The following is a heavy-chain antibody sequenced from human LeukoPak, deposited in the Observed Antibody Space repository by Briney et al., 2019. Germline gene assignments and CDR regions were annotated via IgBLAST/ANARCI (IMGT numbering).Heavy chain of an antibody. CDR3: AKESRYYP. Sequence: GGSLRPSCAASGFSFSSYAMVWVRQAPGKGLEWVSSISDSGSATYYADFVRGRFTISRDNSKNTLSLQLNSLRAEDTAVYYCAKESRYYPWGQGTLVTVSS. J-gene: IGHJ5*02. CDR1: GFSFSSYA. CDR2: ISDSGSAT. D-gene: IGHD1-14*01. V-gene: IGHV3-23*01.